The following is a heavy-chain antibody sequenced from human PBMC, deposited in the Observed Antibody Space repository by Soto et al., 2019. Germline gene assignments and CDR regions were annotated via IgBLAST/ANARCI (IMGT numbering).Heavy chain of an antibody. D-gene: IGHD2-2*01. CDR2: IYYSGST. CDR3: ARLHYCSSTCCYGGPCFDP. Sequence: SETLSVTCAVQGGSFSGYIWTWSRQHPGKGLEWIGYIYYSGSTYYNPSLKSRVTISVDTSKNQFSLKLSSVTAADTAVYYCARLHYCSSTCCYGGPCFDPWGQGTLVTVSS. V-gene: IGHV4-31*11. J-gene: IGHJ5*02. CDR1: GGSFSGYI.